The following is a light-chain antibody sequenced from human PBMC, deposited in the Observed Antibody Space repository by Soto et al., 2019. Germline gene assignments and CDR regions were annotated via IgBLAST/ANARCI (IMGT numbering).Light chain of an antibody. V-gene: IGLV1-40*01. CDR1: SSNIGAGYD. Sequence: QSVLTQPPSVSGAPGQRVTISCTGSSSNIGAGYDVHWYQQLPGTAPKLLIYGNNNRPSGVPDRFSGSKSGTSASLAITGLQAEDEADYYCQSYDSSLGDVFGTGTQLTVL. CDR3: QSYDSSLGDV. CDR2: GNN. J-gene: IGLJ7*01.